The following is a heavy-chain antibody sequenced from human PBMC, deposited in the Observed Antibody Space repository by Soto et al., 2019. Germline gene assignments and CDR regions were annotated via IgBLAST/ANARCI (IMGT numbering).Heavy chain of an antibody. Sequence: QVQLVQSGAEVKKPGASVKVSCKASGYTFTSYGFSWVRQAPGQGLEWMGWISAYNGNTNYAQKLQGRVTMTTDTATSTAYRELSSLRADDTAVYAWAKDRCLDYWGQGTPVTVGS. V-gene: IGHV1-18*01. D-gene: IGHD2-15*01. CDR3: AKDRCLDY. CDR2: ISAYNGNT. CDR1: GYTFTSYG. J-gene: IGHJ4*02.